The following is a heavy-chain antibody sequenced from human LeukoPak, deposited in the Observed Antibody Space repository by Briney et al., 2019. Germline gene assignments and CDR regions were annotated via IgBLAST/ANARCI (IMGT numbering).Heavy chain of an antibody. CDR1: GFTFSSYA. CDR2: INGGDGTT. Sequence: GGSLRLSCATSGFTFSSYAMSWVRQAPVKGLEWVSTINGGDGTTYYADSVKGRFTISRDNSKSTLYLQMNSLRDDDTAVYYCAKFWMIVKTGHYWGQGTLVTVSS. D-gene: IGHD3-16*02. J-gene: IGHJ4*02. CDR3: AKFWMIVKTGHY. V-gene: IGHV3-23*01.